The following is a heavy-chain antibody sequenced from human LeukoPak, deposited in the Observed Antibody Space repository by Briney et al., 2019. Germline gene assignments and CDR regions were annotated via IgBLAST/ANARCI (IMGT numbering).Heavy chain of an antibody. CDR1: GYTFTSYD. D-gene: IGHD6-13*01. Sequence: ASVKVSCKASGYTFTSYDINWVRQATGQGLEWMGWMNPNSGNTGYAQKFQGRVTMTRNTSISTAYMELSSLRSEGTAVYYCARSTGIAAAGWFHTGEFDYWGQGTLVTVSS. V-gene: IGHV1-8*01. CDR2: MNPNSGNT. CDR3: ARSTGIAAAGWFHTGEFDY. J-gene: IGHJ4*02.